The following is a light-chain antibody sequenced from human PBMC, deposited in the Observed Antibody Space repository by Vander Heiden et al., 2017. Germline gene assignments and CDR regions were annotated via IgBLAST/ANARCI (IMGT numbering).Light chain of an antibody. CDR2: EVS. CDR1: SSDVGGYNY. CDR3: TSYAGSNNLG. Sequence: QSALTQPPSASGSPGQSVTISCTGTSSDVGGYNYLSWYQPHPGKAPKLMIYEVSKRPSGVPDRFSGSKSGNTASLTVSGLQAEDEADYYCTSYAGSNNLGFGGGTKLTVL. V-gene: IGLV2-8*01. J-gene: IGLJ3*02.